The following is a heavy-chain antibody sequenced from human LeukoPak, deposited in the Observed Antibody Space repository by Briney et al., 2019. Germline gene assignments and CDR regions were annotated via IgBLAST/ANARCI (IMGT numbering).Heavy chain of an antibody. J-gene: IGHJ4*02. CDR2: ISYDGSNK. CDR3: AKGAGSSGYYPDYFDY. D-gene: IGHD3-22*01. V-gene: IGHV3-30*18. CDR1: GFTFSSYG. Sequence: PGGSLRLSCAASGFTFSSYGTHWVRQAPGKGLEWVAVISYDGSNKYYADSVKGRFTISRDNSKNTLYLQMNSLRAEDTAVYYCAKGAGSSGYYPDYFDYWGQGTLVTVSS.